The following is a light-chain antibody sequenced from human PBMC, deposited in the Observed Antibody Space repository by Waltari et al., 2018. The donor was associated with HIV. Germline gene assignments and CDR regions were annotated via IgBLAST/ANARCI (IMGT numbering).Light chain of an antibody. CDR3: QQYGSSPRT. J-gene: IGKJ1*01. Sequence: EIVLTQSPGTLSLSPGERATLSCRASQSVSSSDLAWYQLKPGQAPRLLIYGASSRATGIPDRFSGSGSGTDFTLTISRLGPEEFAVYYCQQYGSSPRTFGQGTKVEIK. CDR1: QSVSSSD. CDR2: GAS. V-gene: IGKV3-20*01.